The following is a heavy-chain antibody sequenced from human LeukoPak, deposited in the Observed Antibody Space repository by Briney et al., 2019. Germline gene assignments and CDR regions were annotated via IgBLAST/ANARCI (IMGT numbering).Heavy chain of an antibody. J-gene: IGHJ3*02. D-gene: IGHD5-12*01. Sequence: GGSLRLSCAASGFTLSSYSMLWVRQAPGKGLEWVADISYDGSNKYYADSVKGRFTISRDNSKNTLYLQMNSLRSEDTAVYYCARGKGGDGYNSAFDIWGQGTMVTVSS. CDR3: ARGKGGDGYNSAFDI. CDR1: GFTLSSYS. CDR2: ISYDGSNK. V-gene: IGHV3-30-3*01.